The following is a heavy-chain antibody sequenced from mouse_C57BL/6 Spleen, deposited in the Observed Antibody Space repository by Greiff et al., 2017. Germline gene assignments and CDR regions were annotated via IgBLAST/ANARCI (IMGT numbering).Heavy chain of an antibody. V-gene: IGHV1-26*01. CDR3: ARLGSHFDC. Sequence: VQLQQSGPELVKPGASVKISCKASGYTFTDYYMNWVKQSHGKSLEWIGDINPNNGGTSYNQKFKGKATLTVDTSSSTAYMELRSLTSEDSAVYYCARLGSHFDCWGQSTTLTVSS. J-gene: IGHJ2*01. CDR1: GYTFTDYY. CDR2: INPNNGGT. D-gene: IGHD4-1*01.